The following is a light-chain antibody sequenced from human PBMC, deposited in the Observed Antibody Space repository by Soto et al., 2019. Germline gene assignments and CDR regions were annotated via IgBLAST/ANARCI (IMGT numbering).Light chain of an antibody. Sequence: QSVLTQPASVSGSPGQSITISCTGTSSDVGGYNYVSWYQHHPGKAPKLMIYDVSNRPSGVSNRFSGSKSGNTASLTISGLQPEXEXDYYCSSYTTGNTRQIVFGTGTKVTVL. V-gene: IGLV2-14*03. CDR2: DVS. CDR3: SSYTTGNTRQIV. CDR1: SSDVGGYNY. J-gene: IGLJ1*01.